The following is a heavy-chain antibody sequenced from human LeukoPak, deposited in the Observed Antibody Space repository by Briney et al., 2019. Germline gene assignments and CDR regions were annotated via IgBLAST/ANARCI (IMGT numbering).Heavy chain of an antibody. D-gene: IGHD2-21*02. Sequence: ASVKVSCKASGYTFTSYGISWVRQAPGQGLEWMGWISAYNGNTNYAQKLQGGVTMTTDTSTSTAYMELRSLRSDDTAVYYCARNIVVVTAIYYYYYGMDVWGQGTTVTVSS. CDR1: GYTFTSYG. CDR3: ARNIVVVTAIYYYYYGMDV. V-gene: IGHV1-18*01. CDR2: ISAYNGNT. J-gene: IGHJ6*02.